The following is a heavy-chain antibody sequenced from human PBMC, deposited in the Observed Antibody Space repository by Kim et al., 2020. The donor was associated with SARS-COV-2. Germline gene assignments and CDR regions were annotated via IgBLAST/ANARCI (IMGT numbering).Heavy chain of an antibody. Sequence: SETLSLTCSVSGGSISSGGYYWSWIRQHPGKGLEWIGYIYYSGATSYNPSLKSRVTISIDTSKNQFSLKLSSVTAADTAVYYCARGPMTTVTSDFDYWGQGTLVTVSS. CDR1: GGSISSGGYY. CDR2: IYYSGAT. J-gene: IGHJ4*02. CDR3: ARGPMTTVTSDFDY. D-gene: IGHD4-17*01. V-gene: IGHV4-31*03.